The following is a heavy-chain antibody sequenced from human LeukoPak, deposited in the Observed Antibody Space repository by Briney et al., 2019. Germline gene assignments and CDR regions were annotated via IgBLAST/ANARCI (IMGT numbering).Heavy chain of an antibody. D-gene: IGHD2-15*01. CDR1: GYTFTSYY. CDR2: INPSGGST. J-gene: IGHJ5*02. Sequence: ASVKVSCKASGYTFTSYYMHWVRQAPGQGLEWMGIINPSGGSTSYAQKFQGRVTMTRDTSTSTVYMELSSLRSEDTAVYYCARGYCSGGRCYSWFDPWGQGTLVTVSS. CDR3: ARGYCSGGRCYSWFDP. V-gene: IGHV1-46*01.